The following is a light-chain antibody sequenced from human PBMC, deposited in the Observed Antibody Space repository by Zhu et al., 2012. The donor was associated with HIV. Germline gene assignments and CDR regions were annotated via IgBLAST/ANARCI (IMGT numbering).Light chain of an antibody. CDR3: QQYDTSPWT. CDR2: GAS. V-gene: IGKV3-20*01. J-gene: IGKJ1*01. CDR1: QSVAGSY. Sequence: EIVLTQSPGTLSLSPGERATLSCRASQSVAGSYLAWYQQKPGQAPRLLIYGASSRATGIPDRFSGSGSGTDFTLTISRLEPEDFAVYYCQQYDTSPWTFGQGPRWKSN.